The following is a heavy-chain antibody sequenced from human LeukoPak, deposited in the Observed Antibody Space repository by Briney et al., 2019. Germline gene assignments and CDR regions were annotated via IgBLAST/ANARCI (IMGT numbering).Heavy chain of an antibody. CDR2: FDPEDGET. CDR3: ARDGELLSRDAFDI. J-gene: IGHJ3*02. CDR1: GYTLTELS. Sequence: ASVKVSCKVSGYTLTELSMHWVRQAPGKGLEWMGGFDPEDGETIYAQKFQGRVTMTEDTSTDTAYMELSSLRSEDTAVYYCARDGELLSRDAFDIWGQGTMVTISS. D-gene: IGHD1-7*01. V-gene: IGHV1-24*01.